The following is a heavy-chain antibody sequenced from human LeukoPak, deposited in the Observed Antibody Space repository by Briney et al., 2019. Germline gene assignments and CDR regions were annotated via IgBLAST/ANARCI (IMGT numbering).Heavy chain of an antibody. CDR3: ATSSSSWYFRFDP. D-gene: IGHD6-13*01. CDR2: TYYRPKWYN. J-gene: IGHJ5*02. Sequence: SQTLPLTCAISGDSVSSNSAAWNWIRQSPSRGLEWRGRTYYRPKWYNDYAVSVKSRITINPDTSKNQFSLQLNSVTPEDTAVYYCATSSSSWYFRFDPWGQGTLVTVSS. CDR1: GDSVSSNSAA. V-gene: IGHV6-1*01.